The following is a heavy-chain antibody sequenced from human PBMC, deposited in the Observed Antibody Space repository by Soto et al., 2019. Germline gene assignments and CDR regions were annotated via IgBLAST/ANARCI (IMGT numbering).Heavy chain of an antibody. CDR2: ISGSGGST. J-gene: IGHJ4*02. V-gene: IGHV3-23*01. CDR3: AKGLPYSIVVVITTFDY. Sequence: GGSLRLSCAASGFTFSSYAMSWVRQAPGKGLEWVSAISGSGGSTYYADSVKGRFTISRDNSKNTLYLQMNSLRAEDTAVYYCAKGLPYSIVVVITTFDYWGQGTLVTVSS. D-gene: IGHD3-22*01. CDR1: GFTFSSYA.